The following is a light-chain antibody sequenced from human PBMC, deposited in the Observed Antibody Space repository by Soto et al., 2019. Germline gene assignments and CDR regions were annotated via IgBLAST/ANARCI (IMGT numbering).Light chain of an antibody. CDR3: QSYDSSLSGYV. J-gene: IGLJ1*01. V-gene: IGLV1-40*01. CDR1: RSNIGAGYD. Sequence: QSVLTQPPAVSGAPGQRGTISCTGSRSNIGAGYDVNWYQQPPGTAPKLLIYGDTNRPSGVPDRFSGSKSGTSASLAITGLQPQDEADYFCQSYDSSLSGYVFGTGTKLTVL. CDR2: GDT.